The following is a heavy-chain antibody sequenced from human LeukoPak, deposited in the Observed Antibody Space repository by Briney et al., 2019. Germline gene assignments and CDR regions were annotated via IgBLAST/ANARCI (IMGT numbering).Heavy chain of an antibody. Sequence: GTLRLSCAASGFTFSSYAISWVRQPPGKGLEWIGEINHSGSTNYNPSLKSRVTISVDTSKNQFSLKLSSVTAADTAVYYCAATYYYDSSGYYLFDYWGQGTLVTVSS. V-gene: IGHV4-34*08. J-gene: IGHJ4*02. CDR3: AATYYYDSSGYYLFDY. CDR2: INHSGST. D-gene: IGHD3-22*01. CDR1: GFTFSSYA.